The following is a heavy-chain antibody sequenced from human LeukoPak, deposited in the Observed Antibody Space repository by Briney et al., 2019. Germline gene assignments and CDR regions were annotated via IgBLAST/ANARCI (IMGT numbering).Heavy chain of an antibody. J-gene: IGHJ5*02. D-gene: IGHD2-15*01. CDR2: IYPGDSDT. CDR3: ARLHGYCSGGSCYSGWFDP. Sequence: GESLKISCKGSGYSFTSYWIGWVRQMPGKGLEWMGIIYPGDSDTRYSPPFQGQVTISADKSISTAYLQWSSLKASDTAMYYCARLHGYCSGGSCYSGWFDPWGQGTLVTVSS. V-gene: IGHV5-51*01. CDR1: GYSFTSYW.